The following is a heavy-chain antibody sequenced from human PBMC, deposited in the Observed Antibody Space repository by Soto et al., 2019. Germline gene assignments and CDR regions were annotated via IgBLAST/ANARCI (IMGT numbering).Heavy chain of an antibody. J-gene: IGHJ3*02. CDR3: AKDILPCSGGSCYHYDAFDI. CDR1: GFTLGGYA. Sequence: GGALRLSCGAPGFTLGGYAMHWGRPAPGKGLGGVSGISWNSGSIGYADSVKGRFTISRDNAKNSLYLQMNSLRAEDTALYYCAKDILPCSGGSCYHYDAFDIWGQGTMVTVSS. D-gene: IGHD2-15*01. CDR2: ISWNSGSI. V-gene: IGHV3-9*01.